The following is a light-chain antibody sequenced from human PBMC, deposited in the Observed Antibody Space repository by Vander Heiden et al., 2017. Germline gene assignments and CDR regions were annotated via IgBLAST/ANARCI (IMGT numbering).Light chain of an antibody. CDR1: NNDVGGYNF. CDR2: DVS. V-gene: IGLV2-14*03. CDR3: SSYTTRSTLV. J-gene: IGLJ2*01. Sequence: SCTGTNNDVGGYNFVSWYQQHPGKAPKLMIYDVSNRPSGVSNRFSGSKSDNTASLSISGLQDEDEADYYCSSYTTRSTLVFGGGTKVTVL.